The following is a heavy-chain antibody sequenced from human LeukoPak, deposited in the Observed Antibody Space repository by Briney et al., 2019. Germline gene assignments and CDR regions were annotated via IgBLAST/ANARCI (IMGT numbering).Heavy chain of an antibody. V-gene: IGHV3-64*01. D-gene: IGHD6-19*01. CDR1: GFTFSSYA. J-gene: IGHJ4*02. CDR3: ARGAYSSGWTTFDY. CDR2: ISSDGGST. Sequence: GGSLRLSCAASGFTFSSYAMHWVRQAPGKGLEYVSAISSDGGSTYYANSVKGRFTISRDNSKNTLYLQMGSLRAEDTAVYYCARGAYSSGWTTFDYWGQGILVTVSS.